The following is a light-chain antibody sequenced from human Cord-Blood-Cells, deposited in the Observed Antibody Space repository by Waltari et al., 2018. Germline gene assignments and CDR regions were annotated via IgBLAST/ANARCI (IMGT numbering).Light chain of an antibody. Sequence: DIQMTQSPSSLSASVGDRVTITCRASQSIISYLNWYQQKPGYAPKLLIYAASSLQSGVPSRFSGSVSGTDFTLTISSLQPEDFATYYCQQSYSTPYSFGQGTKLEIK. J-gene: IGKJ2*03. CDR1: QSIISY. CDR2: AAS. V-gene: IGKV1-39*01. CDR3: QQSYSTPYS.